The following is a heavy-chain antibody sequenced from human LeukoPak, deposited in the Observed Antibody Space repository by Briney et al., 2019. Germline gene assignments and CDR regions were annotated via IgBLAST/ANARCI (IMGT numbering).Heavy chain of an antibody. CDR1: GYTFIAYY. CDR3: ARGMGVLVPAATWFDP. V-gene: IGHV1-2*02. Sequence: ASVKGSCKASGYTFIAYYMHWVRQAPGQGLEWMGWINPNSGGTSYAQKFQGRVTMTRDTSISTAYTDLSRLRSDDTAVYYCARGMGVLVPAATWFDPWGQGTLVTVSS. D-gene: IGHD2-2*01. CDR2: INPNSGGT. J-gene: IGHJ5*02.